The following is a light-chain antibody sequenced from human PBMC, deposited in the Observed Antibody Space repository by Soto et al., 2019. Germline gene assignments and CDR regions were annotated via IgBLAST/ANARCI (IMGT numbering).Light chain of an antibody. J-gene: IGLJ2*01. CDR2: EVY. CDR1: DSDVCGYNF. CDR3: SSYAASDNFVI. V-gene: IGLV2-8*01. Sequence: QSALTQPPSASGSPGQSVTISCTGTDSDVCGYNFVSWYQQHPGRAPKLMIYEVYQRPSGVPDRFSGSKSGNTASLTVSGLQAEDEDNYYCSSYAASDNFVIFGGGTKVTVL.